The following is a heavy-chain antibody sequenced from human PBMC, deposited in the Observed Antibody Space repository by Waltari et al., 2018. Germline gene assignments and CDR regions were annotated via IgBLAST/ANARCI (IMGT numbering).Heavy chain of an antibody. J-gene: IGHJ5*02. CDR2: VRHTGIT. CDR1: GGSLYNYF. CDR3: ARWDSPGRFFGA. V-gene: IGHV4-59*08. D-gene: IGHD1-26*01. Sequence: QLQESAPGLVKPSEALSLTCSGSGGSLYNYFWNWIRQPPGKGLQWIGYVRHTGITKSNPSLKSRVTMAVDTSKSQISLRLTSVSATDTAVYFCARWDSPGRFFGAWGQGTPVTVSS.